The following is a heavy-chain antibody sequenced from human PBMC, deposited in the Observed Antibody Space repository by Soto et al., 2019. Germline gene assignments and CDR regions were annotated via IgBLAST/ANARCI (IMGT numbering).Heavy chain of an antibody. CDR2: IIPIFGTA. V-gene: IGHV1-69*13. Sequence: GASVKVSCKASGGTLSSYAISWVRQAPGQGLEWMGGIIPIFGTANYAQKFQGRVTITADESTSTAYMELSSLRSEDTAVYYCARGWLRHVPPYGWFDPWGQGTLVTVS. J-gene: IGHJ5*02. CDR1: GGTLSSYA. CDR3: ARGWLRHVPPYGWFDP. D-gene: IGHD5-12*01.